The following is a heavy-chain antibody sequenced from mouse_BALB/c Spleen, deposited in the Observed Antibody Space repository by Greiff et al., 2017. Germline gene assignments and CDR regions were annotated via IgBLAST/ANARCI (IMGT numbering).Heavy chain of an antibody. D-gene: IGHD2-3*01. V-gene: IGHV1-54*03. J-gene: IGHJ3*01. CDR3: ARMGRWLPFAY. CDR2: INPGSGGT. Sequence: QVQLQQSGAELVRPGPSVKVSCKASGYAFTNYLIEWVKQRPGQGLEWIGVINPGSGGTNYNEKFKGKATLTADKSSSTAYMQLSSLTSDDSAVYFCARMGRWLPFAYWGQGTLVTVSA. CDR1: GYAFTNYL.